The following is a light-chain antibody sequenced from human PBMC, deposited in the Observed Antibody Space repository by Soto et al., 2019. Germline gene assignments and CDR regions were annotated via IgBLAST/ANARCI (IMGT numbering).Light chain of an antibody. CDR3: QHYNIYSEA. J-gene: IGKJ1*01. CDR1: QTISSW. Sequence: DIQMTQSPSTLSVSGGDRVTSTCLASQTISSWLAWYQQKPGKAPKLLIYKASTLKSGVPSRFSGSGSGTEFTLAISSLQPDDFATYYCQHYNIYSEAFGQGTKVDIK. V-gene: IGKV1-5*03. CDR2: KAS.